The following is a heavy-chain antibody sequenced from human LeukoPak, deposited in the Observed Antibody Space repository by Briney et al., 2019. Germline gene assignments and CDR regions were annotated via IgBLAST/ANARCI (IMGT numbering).Heavy chain of an antibody. V-gene: IGHV3-48*04. D-gene: IGHD6-19*01. J-gene: IGHJ4*02. CDR1: GFTFSSYS. CDR2: ISSSGSTK. CDR3: ARTWNSGGWYVTFDY. Sequence: GGSLRLSCAASGFTFSSYSMNWVRQAPGKGLEWVSYISSSGSTKYYADSVKGRFTVSRDNAENSVYLQLNSLGAEDTAVYYCARTWNSGGWYVTFDYWGQGTLVTVSS.